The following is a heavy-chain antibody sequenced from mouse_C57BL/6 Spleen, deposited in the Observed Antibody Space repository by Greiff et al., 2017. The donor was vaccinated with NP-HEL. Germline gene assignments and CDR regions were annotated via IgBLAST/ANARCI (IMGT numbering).Heavy chain of an antibody. J-gene: IGHJ4*01. V-gene: IGHV2-6-1*01. CDR3: ARHRTTVVDYYAMDY. Sequence: VMLVESGPGLVAPSQSLSITCTVSGFSLTSYGVHWVRQPPGKGLEWLVVIWSDGSTTYNSALKSRLSISKDNSKSQVFLKMISLQTDDTAMYYCARHRTTVVDYYAMDYWGQGTSVTVSS. CDR1: GFSLTSYG. D-gene: IGHD1-1*01. CDR2: IWSDGST.